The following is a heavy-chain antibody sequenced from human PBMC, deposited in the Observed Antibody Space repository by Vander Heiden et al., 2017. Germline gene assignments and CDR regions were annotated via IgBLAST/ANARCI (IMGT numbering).Heavy chain of an antibody. CDR1: GFTFSRSS. CDR2: ISSSSSYI. CDR3: ARDSLYGDYGMDWFDP. V-gene: IGHV3-21*01. D-gene: IGHD4-17*01. J-gene: IGHJ5*02. Sequence: EVQLVESGGGLVKPGGSLRLSCAASGFTFSRSSMTWVRQARGKGLEWVSSISSSSSYIYYADSVKSRFTISRDNAKNSLYLQMNSLRAEDTAVYYCARDSLYGDYGMDWFDPWGQGTLVTVSS.